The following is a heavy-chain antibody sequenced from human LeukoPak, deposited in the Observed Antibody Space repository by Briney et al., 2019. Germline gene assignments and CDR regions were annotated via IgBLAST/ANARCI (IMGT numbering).Heavy chain of an antibody. CDR1: GFTFSSYW. CDR2: IKQDGSEK. J-gene: IGHJ4*02. CDR3: ATSYDTVAGYFDY. Sequence: GGSLRLSCAASGFTFSSYWMSWVRQAPGKGLEWVANIKQDGSEKYYVDSVKGRFTISRVNAKNSLYLQMNSLRAEDTAVYYCATSYDTVAGYFDYWGQGTLVTVSS. D-gene: IGHD3-9*01. V-gene: IGHV3-7*01.